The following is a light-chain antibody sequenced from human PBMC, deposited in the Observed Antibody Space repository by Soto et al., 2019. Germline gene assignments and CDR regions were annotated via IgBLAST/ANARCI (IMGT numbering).Light chain of an antibody. CDR1: SSNIGSTYD. CDR3: QSYYDILRVHYV. V-gene: IGLV1-40*01. CDR2: GNT. J-gene: IGLJ1*01. Sequence: VLTQPPSVSGAPGQRVTISCTGSSSNIGSTYDVQWYQQLPGTAPKLLIHGNTNRPSGVPDRFSGSKSGNSASLAITGLQADVEADYYCQSYYDILRVHYVFGTGTKVPVL.